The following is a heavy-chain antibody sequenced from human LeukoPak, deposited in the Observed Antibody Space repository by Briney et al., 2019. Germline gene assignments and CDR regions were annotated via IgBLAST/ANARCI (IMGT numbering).Heavy chain of an antibody. CDR2: ISAYNGNT. J-gene: IGHJ4*02. CDR1: GYTFTIYG. V-gene: IGHV1-18*01. CDR3: ARRILDYFDY. Sequence: GASVKVSCTASGYTFTIYGLSWVRQAPGQGLEWMGWISAYNGNTNYAQKLQGRVTMTTDTSTSTAYMELRSLRSDDTAVYYCARRILDYFDYWGQGTLVTVSS.